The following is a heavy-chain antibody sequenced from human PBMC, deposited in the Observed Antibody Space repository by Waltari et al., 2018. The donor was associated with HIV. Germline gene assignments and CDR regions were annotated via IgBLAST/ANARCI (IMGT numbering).Heavy chain of an antibody. CDR2: CSGSSNII. CDR3: AREGGYDSSGYLRGFDL. V-gene: IGHV3-48*04. CDR1: GFTFSSYS. D-gene: IGHD3-22*01. Sequence: EMQLVESGGGLAQPGGSLRLSCAASGFTFSSYSMNWVRQAPEKGLEWVAYCSGSSNIIYYADSVKGRFTISRDNAKNSLYLQMDSLGAEDTAVYYCAREGGYDSSGYLRGFDLWGRGTLVTV. J-gene: IGHJ2*01.